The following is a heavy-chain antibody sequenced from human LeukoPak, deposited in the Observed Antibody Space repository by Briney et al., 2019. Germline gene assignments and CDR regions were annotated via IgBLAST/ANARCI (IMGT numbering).Heavy chain of an antibody. CDR3: ARHPYSSGWQNFDY. Sequence: GESLKISCKGSGYSFTTYWIGWVRPMPGKGLEWMGIIYPGDSDTRYSPSFQGQVTISADKSISTAYLQWSSLKASDTAMYYCARHPYSSGWQNFDYWGQGTLVTVSS. V-gene: IGHV5-51*01. J-gene: IGHJ4*02. D-gene: IGHD6-19*01. CDR2: IYPGDSDT. CDR1: GYSFTTYW.